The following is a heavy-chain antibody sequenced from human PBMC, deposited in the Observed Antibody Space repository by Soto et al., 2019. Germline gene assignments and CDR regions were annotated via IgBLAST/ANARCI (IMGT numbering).Heavy chain of an antibody. Sequence: ELQLVQSGGGLVQPGGSLRLSCAASGFAFRNYWMHWVRQAPGKGLVWVSRINGDGSSTSYADSVRGRFTISRDNAQNVLFLQMNNLRPEVTALSYCARCRVYGGSVHWGQGARVTVSS. D-gene: IGHD4-17*01. J-gene: IGHJ4*02. CDR1: GFAFRNYW. V-gene: IGHV3-74*01. CDR3: ARCRVYGGSVH. CDR2: INGDGSST.